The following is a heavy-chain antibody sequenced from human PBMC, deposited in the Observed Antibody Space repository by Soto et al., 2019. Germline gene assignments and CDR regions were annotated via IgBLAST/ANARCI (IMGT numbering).Heavy chain of an antibody. J-gene: IGHJ3*01. Sequence: EVQLVESGGGLVQPGGSLRLSCAASGFTFSDYWIHWVRQAPGKGLVWVSRIKTDGSSTNYADSVKGRFTISRDNAKNTLYLQMNSLRAEDTAVYYCARGVRGHHGFDVWGLGTMVTVSS. V-gene: IGHV3-74*01. CDR2: IKTDGSST. CDR1: GFTFSDYW. CDR3: ARGVRGHHGFDV. D-gene: IGHD3-10*01.